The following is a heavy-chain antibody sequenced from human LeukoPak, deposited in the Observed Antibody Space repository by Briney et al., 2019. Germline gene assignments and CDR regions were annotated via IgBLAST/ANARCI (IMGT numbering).Heavy chain of an antibody. CDR3: ARGVDYYGV. D-gene: IGHD3-10*01. CDR1: GGSISSYY. CDR2: IYYSGST. V-gene: IGHV4-59*12. Sequence: PSETLSLTCTVSGGSISSYYWSWIRQPPGKGLEWIGYIYYSGSTYYNPSLMSRVTISVDSSKNQFSLKLSSVTAADTAVYYCARGVDYYGVWGQGTLVTVSS. J-gene: IGHJ4*02.